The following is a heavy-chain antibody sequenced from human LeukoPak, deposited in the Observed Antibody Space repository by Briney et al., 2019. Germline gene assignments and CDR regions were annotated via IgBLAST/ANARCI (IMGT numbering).Heavy chain of an antibody. CDR2: ISYDGTNK. V-gene: IGHV3-30*03. CDR1: GFTFSSYG. D-gene: IGHD3-22*01. CDR3: ARGGYYDSNDAFDI. J-gene: IGHJ3*02. Sequence: GGSLRLSCAASGFTFSSYGMHWVRQAPGKGLEWVAVISYDGTNKYYADSVKGRFTISRDNAKNSLYLQMNSLRAEDTAVYYCARGGYYDSNDAFDIWGQGTMVTVSS.